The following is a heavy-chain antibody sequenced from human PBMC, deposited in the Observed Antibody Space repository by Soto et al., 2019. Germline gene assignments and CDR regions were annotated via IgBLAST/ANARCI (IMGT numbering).Heavy chain of an antibody. CDR3: ARQPAARRTNGVFDPGWSDY. V-gene: IGHV1-69*13. D-gene: IGHD2-8*01. J-gene: IGHJ4*02. CDR2: IIPIFGTA. Sequence: SVKVSCKASGGTFSSYAISWVRQAPGQGLEWMGGIIPIFGTANYAQKFQGRVTITADESTSTAYMELSSLRSEDTAVYYCARQPAARRTNGVFDPGWSDYWGEGTLITGSS. CDR1: GGTFSSYA.